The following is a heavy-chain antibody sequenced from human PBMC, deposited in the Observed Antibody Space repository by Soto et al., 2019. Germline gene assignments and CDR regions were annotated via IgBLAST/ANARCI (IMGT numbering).Heavy chain of an antibody. D-gene: IGHD2-2*01. V-gene: IGHV5-51*01. J-gene: IGHJ3*02. Sequence: GESLKISCKGSGYSFTSYWIGWVRQMPGKGLEWMGIIYPGDSDTRYSPSFQGQVTISADKSISTACLQWSSLKASDTAMYYCARRGGDIVVVPADDAFDIWGQGTMVTVSS. CDR1: GYSFTSYW. CDR3: ARRGGDIVVVPADDAFDI. CDR2: IYPGDSDT.